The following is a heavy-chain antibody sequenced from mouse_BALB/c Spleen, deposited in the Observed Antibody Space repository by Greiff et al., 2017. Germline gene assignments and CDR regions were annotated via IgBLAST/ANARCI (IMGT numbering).Heavy chain of an antibody. Sequence: EVMLVESGGGLVQPGGSLKLSCAASGFTFSSYTMSWVRQTPEKRLEWVAYISNGGGSTYYPDTVKGRFTISRDNAKNTLYLQMSSLKSEDTAMYYCARQGLLPTLNYFDYWGQGTTLTVSS. J-gene: IGHJ2*01. CDR2: ISNGGGST. CDR1: GFTFSSYT. D-gene: IGHD1-1*01. CDR3: ARQGLLPTLNYFDY. V-gene: IGHV5-12-2*01.